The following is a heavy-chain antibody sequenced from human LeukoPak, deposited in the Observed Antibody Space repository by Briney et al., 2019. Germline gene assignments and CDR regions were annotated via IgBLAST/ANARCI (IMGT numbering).Heavy chain of an antibody. V-gene: IGHV3-48*02. Sequence: PGGSLRLSCVDFTFAFSNNNMNWVRQAPGKGLEWLSFIDNRGHVIEYADSVKGRFTISRDNAKNSLFLQMTSLRNDDTAVYYCARGAGSSWFYRWGQGTLVTVSS. CDR3: ARGAGSSWFYR. D-gene: IGHD4/OR15-4a*01. CDR1: TFAFSNNN. CDR2: IDNRGHVI. J-gene: IGHJ5*02.